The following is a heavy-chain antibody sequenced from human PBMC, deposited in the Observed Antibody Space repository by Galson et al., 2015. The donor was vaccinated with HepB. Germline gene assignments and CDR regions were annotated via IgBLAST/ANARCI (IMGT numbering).Heavy chain of an antibody. Sequence: SLRLSCAASGFIFSNYGMSWVRQAPGKGLECVSSISGGGSSTYYADSVKGRLTISRDSSKNTLYLQMDSLRAEDTAIYYCAKSPDGDYYFHSWGQGTLVTVSS. CDR3: AKSPDGDYYFHS. CDR1: GFIFSNYG. D-gene: IGHD4-17*01. CDR2: ISGGGSST. J-gene: IGHJ4*02. V-gene: IGHV3-23*01.